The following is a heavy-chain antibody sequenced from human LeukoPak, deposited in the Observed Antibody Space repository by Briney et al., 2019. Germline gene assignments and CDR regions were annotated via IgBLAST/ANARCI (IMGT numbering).Heavy chain of an antibody. CDR1: GGSISSYY. CDR3: ARHATYSANWYEIDY. Sequence: SETLSLTCTVSGGSISSYYWSWIRQPPGKGLEWIGYIYYSGSTSYNPSLKSRVTISVDTSNNQFSLKLSSVTAADTAVYYCARHATYSANWYEIDYWGQGTLVTVSS. CDR2: IYYSGST. J-gene: IGHJ4*02. V-gene: IGHV4-59*08. D-gene: IGHD6-13*01.